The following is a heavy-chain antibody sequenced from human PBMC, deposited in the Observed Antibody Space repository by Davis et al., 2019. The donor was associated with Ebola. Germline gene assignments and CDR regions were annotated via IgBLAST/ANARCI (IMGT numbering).Heavy chain of an antibody. J-gene: IGHJ4*02. CDR3: ARGIDAGVDF. Sequence: ASVTVSCKASGYTFNNYHINWVRQAAGQGLEWLGWMNPNNGGTGYAQKFQGRVTVSRDSSITTAYLELRSLTSEDTAVYYCARGIDAGVDFWGQGTLVIVSS. CDR2: MNPNNGGT. CDR1: GYTFNNYH. D-gene: IGHD2/OR15-2a*01. V-gene: IGHV1-8*01.